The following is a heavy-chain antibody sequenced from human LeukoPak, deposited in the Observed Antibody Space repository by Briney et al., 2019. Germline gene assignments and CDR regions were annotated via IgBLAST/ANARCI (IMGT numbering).Heavy chain of an antibody. V-gene: IGHV3-23*01. CDR2: ISGSGGST. J-gene: IGHJ3*02. CDR1: GFTFSSYN. CDR3: ARIEWERLGRAFDI. D-gene: IGHD1-26*01. Sequence: GGSLRLSCAASGFTFSSYNMNWVRQAPGKGLEWVSTISGSGGSTSFADSVRGRFAVSRDNSKNTLYLQMNSLRAEDMAVYYCARIEWERLGRAFDIWGQGTMVTVSS.